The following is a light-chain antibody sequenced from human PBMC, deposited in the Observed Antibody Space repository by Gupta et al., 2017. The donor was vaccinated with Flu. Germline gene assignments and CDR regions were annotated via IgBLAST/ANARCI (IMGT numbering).Light chain of an antibody. CDR1: SSDVGGYNY. V-gene: IGLV2-14*01. Sequence: QSALTQPASVAGSPGHPITISCTGTSSDVGGYNYVSWYQQFPGKAPKLVIYGVSNRPSGVSSRFSGSKSGNTASLTISGLQPDDEADYYCCSYTSTTIWVFGGGTKLTVL. CDR3: CSYTSTTIWV. J-gene: IGLJ3*02. CDR2: GVS.